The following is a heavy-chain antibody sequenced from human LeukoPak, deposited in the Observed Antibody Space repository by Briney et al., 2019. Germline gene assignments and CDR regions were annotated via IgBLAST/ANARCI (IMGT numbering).Heavy chain of an antibody. CDR1: GFTFSSYS. Sequence: PGGSLRLSCAPSGFTFSSYSMNWVRQAPGKGLEWVSSISSSSSYIYYADSVKGRFPISRDNAKNSLYLQMNSLRAEDTAVYYCARDYGSGYDLRGHFDYWGQGTLVTVSS. CDR2: ISSSSSYI. D-gene: IGHD3-10*01. CDR3: ARDYGSGYDLRGHFDY. V-gene: IGHV3-21*01. J-gene: IGHJ4*02.